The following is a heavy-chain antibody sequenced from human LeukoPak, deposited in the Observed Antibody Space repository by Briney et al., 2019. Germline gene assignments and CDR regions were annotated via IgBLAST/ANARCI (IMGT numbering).Heavy chain of an antibody. D-gene: IGHD6-25*01. V-gene: IGHV3-30*02. CDR3: AKEPYSSVYYFYHMHV. J-gene: IGHJ6*03. Sequence: PGGSLRLSCAASGFTFSTCGMHWVRPAPGKGREGVAFIRYGGSDIYYGDPVKGRFTISRDNSKNALYLQMNSLRGEDRAVYYCAKEPYSSVYYFYHMHVWGKGTTVTVPS. CDR1: GFTFSTCG. CDR2: IRYGGSDI.